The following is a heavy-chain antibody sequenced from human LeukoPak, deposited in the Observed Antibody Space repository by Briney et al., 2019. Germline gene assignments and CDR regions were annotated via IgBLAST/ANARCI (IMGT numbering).Heavy chain of an antibody. CDR1: DGSMSGYY. D-gene: IGHD1-1*01. CDR2: IFSSGAT. Sequence: PSETLSLTCTVSDGSMSGYYWSWIRQPPGKGLEWIGYIFSSGATNYNPSLKSRVTISVDTSKNQFSPKLSSVTAADTAVYYCARRAKTGYYFDYWGQGTVVTVSS. CDR3: ARRAKTGYYFDY. J-gene: IGHJ4*02. V-gene: IGHV4-59*08.